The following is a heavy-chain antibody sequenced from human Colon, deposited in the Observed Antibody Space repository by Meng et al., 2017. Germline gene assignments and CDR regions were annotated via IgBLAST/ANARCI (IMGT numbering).Heavy chain of an antibody. CDR1: GVSISTTNW. CDR3: GTTDINYCPIHY. J-gene: IGHJ4*02. V-gene: IGHV4-4*02. D-gene: IGHD1/OR15-1a*01. CDR2: IAHTGRT. Sequence: QMQLRGSGAGLVKLSGTLSLTCAVSGVSISTTNWWTWFRQSPGKGLEWIGEIAHTGRTNYNRSLKSRVTVSMDKSKNHFSLNVTSVTAADTAVYYCGTTDINYCPIHYWGQVTLVTVSS.